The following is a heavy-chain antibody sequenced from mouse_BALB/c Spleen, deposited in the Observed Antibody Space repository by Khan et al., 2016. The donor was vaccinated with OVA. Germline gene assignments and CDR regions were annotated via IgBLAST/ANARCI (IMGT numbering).Heavy chain of an antibody. Sequence: EVELVESGGGLVQPGGSLKLSCATSGFTFSDYYMYWVRQTPEKRLEWVAYISNGGGSTYSPDTVKGRFTISRDNAKNTLYLQMSRLKSEDTAMYYCARQLYGAMDHWGQGTSVTVSS. CDR2: ISNGGGST. CDR1: GFTFSDYY. V-gene: IGHV5-12*02. CDR3: ARQLYGAMDH. D-gene: IGHD2-12*01. J-gene: IGHJ4*01.